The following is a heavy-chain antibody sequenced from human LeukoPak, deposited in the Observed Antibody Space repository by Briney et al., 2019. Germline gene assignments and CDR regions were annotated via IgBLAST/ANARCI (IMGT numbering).Heavy chain of an antibody. CDR3: ARVSPYGDYVQY. D-gene: IGHD4-17*01. V-gene: IGHV4-34*01. CDR2: INHSGST. CDR1: GGSFSGYY. Sequence: PSETLSLTCAVYGGSFSGYYWSWIRQPPGKGLEWIGEINHSGSTNYNPSLKSRVTISVDTSKNRFSLKLSSVTAADTAVYYCARVSPYGDYVQYWGQGTLVTVSS. J-gene: IGHJ4*02.